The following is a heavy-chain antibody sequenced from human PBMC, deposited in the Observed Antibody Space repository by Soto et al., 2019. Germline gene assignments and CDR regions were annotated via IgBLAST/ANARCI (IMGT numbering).Heavy chain of an antibody. Sequence: GGSLRLSCAAAGITFSSYWMHWVRQAPGKGLVWVSRINSDGSSTSYADSVKGRFTISRDNAKNTLFLQMNSLRADDTAVYYCAKDQASGQGSFDSWGQGTLVTVSS. CDR1: GITFSSYW. CDR3: AKDQASGQGSFDS. CDR2: INSDGSST. J-gene: IGHJ4*02. V-gene: IGHV3-74*01. D-gene: IGHD2-15*01.